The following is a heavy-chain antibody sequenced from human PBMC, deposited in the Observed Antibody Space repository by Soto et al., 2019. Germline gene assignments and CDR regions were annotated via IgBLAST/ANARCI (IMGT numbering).Heavy chain of an antibody. V-gene: IGHV1-8*02. D-gene: IGHD2-21*02. CDR3: ARPGATFCGGDCYSDY. Sequence: QVQLVQSGAEVKRPGASVKVSCKASGYSFTNFDLNWVGQAPGQGLEWMGWMNPNSGDTGYAHKFQGRVTTTRDTSINTAYMELSSLKSEDTAVYFCARPGATFCGGDCYSDYWGQGTLVIVSS. J-gene: IGHJ4*02. CDR2: MNPNSGDT. CDR1: GYSFTNFD.